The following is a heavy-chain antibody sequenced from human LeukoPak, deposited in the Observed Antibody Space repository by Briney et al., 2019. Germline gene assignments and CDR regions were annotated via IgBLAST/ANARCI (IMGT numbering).Heavy chain of an antibody. D-gene: IGHD5-18*01. CDR1: GGSISSGGYY. CDR2: IYNGGNT. Sequence: SETLSLTCTVSGGSISSGGYYWSWVRQPPGKGLEWIGFIYNGGNTYYNPSLMSLKSRVSISADKSNNQFSLHLSSVTAADTAVYYCARDVDTVSYTWFDPWGQGTLVTVSS. V-gene: IGHV4-30-2*01. J-gene: IGHJ5*02. CDR3: ARDVDTVSYTWFDP.